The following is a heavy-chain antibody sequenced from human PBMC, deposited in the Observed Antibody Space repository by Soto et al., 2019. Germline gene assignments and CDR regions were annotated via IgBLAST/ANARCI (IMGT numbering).Heavy chain of an antibody. V-gene: IGHV3-30*04. CDR1: GFTFSSYS. J-gene: IGHJ4*02. CDR2: ISYDVSNR. CDR3: VRTTAVAGDAVFDY. Sequence: QVQLVESGGGVVQPGRSLRLSCAASGFTFSSYSMHWVRQAPGKGLEWVAVISYDVSNRYYADSVKGRFTISRDNSKNPVYLQMSSLGAEDTAMYFCVRTTAVAGDAVFDYWGQGTLATVST. D-gene: IGHD6-19*01.